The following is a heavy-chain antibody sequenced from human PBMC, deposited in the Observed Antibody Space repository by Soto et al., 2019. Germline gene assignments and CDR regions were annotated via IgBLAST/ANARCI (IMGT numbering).Heavy chain of an antibody. Sequence: VQLVESGGGVVQPGKSVRLSCAASGFTFRNYGMHWVRQAPGKGLEWVAGIWYDGSDKYYVDSVKGRFTISRDNSKNMLYLRMNSLRAEDTAVYYCARGGPNGSHFDYWGQGTLVSVSS. J-gene: IGHJ4*02. V-gene: IGHV3-33*01. D-gene: IGHD1-1*01. CDR2: IWYDGSDK. CDR3: ARGGPNGSHFDY. CDR1: GFTFRNYG.